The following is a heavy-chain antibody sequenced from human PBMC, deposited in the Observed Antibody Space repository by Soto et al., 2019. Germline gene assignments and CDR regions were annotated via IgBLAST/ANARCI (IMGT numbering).Heavy chain of an antibody. D-gene: IGHD5-12*01. Sequence: GGSLRLSCAASGFTFSSYGMHWVRQAPGKGLEWVAVIWYDGSNKYYADSVKGRFTISRDNSKNTLYLQMNSLRAEDTAVYYCASQDRGDGYNYGDFDYWGQGTLVTVSS. J-gene: IGHJ4*02. V-gene: IGHV3-33*01. CDR2: IWYDGSNK. CDR1: GFTFSSYG. CDR3: ASQDRGDGYNYGDFDY.